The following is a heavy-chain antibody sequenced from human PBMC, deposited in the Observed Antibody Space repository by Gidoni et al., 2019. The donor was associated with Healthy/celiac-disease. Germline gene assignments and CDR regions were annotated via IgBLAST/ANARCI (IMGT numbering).Heavy chain of an antibody. CDR3: AKDLRDSSGYYFSYYYYGMDV. J-gene: IGHJ6*02. Sequence: EVQLLASGGGLVQPGGSLRPSCAASGFTFSSSAMSAVRQAPGKGLEWVSAISGSGGSTDYADSVKGRFTISRDNSKNTLYLQMNSLRAEDTAVYYCAKDLRDSSGYYFSYYYYGMDVWGQGTTVTVSS. D-gene: IGHD3-22*01. V-gene: IGHV3-23*01. CDR2: ISGSGGST. CDR1: GFTFSSSA.